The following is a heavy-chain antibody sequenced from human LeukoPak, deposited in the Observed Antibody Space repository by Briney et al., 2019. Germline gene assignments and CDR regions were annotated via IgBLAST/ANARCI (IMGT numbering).Heavy chain of an antibody. V-gene: IGHV4-34*01. Sequence: PSETLSLTCAVYGGSFSGYYWSGIRQPPGKGLEWIGEINHSGSTNYNPSLKSRVTISVDTSKNQFSLKLSSVTAADTAVYYCARASQGLWFRYWFDPWGQGTLVTVSS. CDR2: INHSGST. D-gene: IGHD3-10*01. J-gene: IGHJ5*02. CDR3: ARASQGLWFRYWFDP. CDR1: GGSFSGYY.